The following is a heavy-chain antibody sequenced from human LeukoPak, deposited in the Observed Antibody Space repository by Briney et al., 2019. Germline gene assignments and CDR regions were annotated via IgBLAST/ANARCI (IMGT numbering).Heavy chain of an antibody. CDR3: ARSVVPAATDY. Sequence: SETLSLTYAVYGGSFSGYYWSWIRQPPGKGLEWIGEINHSGSTNYNPSLKSRVTISVDTSKNQFSLKLSSVTAADTAVYYCARSVVPAATDYWGQGTLVTVSS. CDR1: GGSFSGYY. V-gene: IGHV4-34*01. CDR2: INHSGST. J-gene: IGHJ4*02. D-gene: IGHD2-2*01.